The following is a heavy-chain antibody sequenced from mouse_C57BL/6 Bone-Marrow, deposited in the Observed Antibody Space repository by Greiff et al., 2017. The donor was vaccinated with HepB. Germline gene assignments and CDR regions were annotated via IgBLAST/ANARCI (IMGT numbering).Heavy chain of an antibody. CDR1: GFSLTSYG. J-gene: IGHJ3*01. CDR3: ARFAY. V-gene: IGHV2-2*01. CDR2: IWSGGST. Sequence: VKLMESGPGLVQPSQSLSITCTVSGFSLTSYGVHWVRQSPGKGLEWLGVIWSGGSTGYNAAFISRLSISKDNSKSQVFFKMNSLQADDTAIYYCARFAYWGQGTLVTVSA.